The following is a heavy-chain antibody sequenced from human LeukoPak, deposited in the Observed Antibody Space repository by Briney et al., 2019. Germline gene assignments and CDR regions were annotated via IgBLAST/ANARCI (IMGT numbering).Heavy chain of an antibody. CDR3: ARKGYYGPFDP. CDR2: IYYSGST. CDR1: GDSISSYH. J-gene: IGHJ5*02. V-gene: IGHV4-59*08. D-gene: IGHD3-10*01. Sequence: PSETLSLTCTVSGDSISSYHWSWIRQPPGKGLEWIGYIYYSGSTNYNPSLKSRVTISVDTSKNQFSLKLSSVTAADTAVYYCARKGYYGPFDPWGQGTLVTVSS.